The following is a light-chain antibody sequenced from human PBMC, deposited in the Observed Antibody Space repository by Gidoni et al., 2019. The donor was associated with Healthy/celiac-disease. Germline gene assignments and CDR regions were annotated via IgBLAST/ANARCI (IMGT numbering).Light chain of an antibody. Sequence: DIQMTQSPSTLSASVRDRVTITCRASQSISSWLAWYQPKPGKAPKLLIYKASSLESGVPSRFSGSGSGTEFTLTISSLQPDDFATYYCQQYNSYLYTFGQGTKLEIK. CDR1: QSISSW. J-gene: IGKJ2*01. V-gene: IGKV1-5*03. CDR2: KAS. CDR3: QQYNSYLYT.